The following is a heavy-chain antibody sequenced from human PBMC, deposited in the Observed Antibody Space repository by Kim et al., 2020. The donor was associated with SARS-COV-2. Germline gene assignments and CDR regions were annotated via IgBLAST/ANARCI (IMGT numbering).Heavy chain of an antibody. J-gene: IGHJ4*02. CDR2: IKSKTDGGTA. CDR1: GIPFSNAW. V-gene: IGHV3-15*01. CDR3: TTVSMR. Sequence: GGSLRLSCAVSGIPFSNAWFYWVRQSPGKGLEWVGRIKSKTDGGTADLAAPVKGRFAISRDDSKNTLSLLMNNVETDDSAVYYCTTVSMRWGQGTLVTVSS. D-gene: IGHD2-2*01.